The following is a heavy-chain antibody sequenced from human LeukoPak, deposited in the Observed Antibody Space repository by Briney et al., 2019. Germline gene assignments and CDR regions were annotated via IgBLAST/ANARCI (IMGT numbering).Heavy chain of an antibody. V-gene: IGHV1-2*02. D-gene: IGHD3-22*01. CDR2: INPNSGGT. CDR3: ARAYYDTSGYPGWCFDL. CDR1: GYTFTGYY. Sequence: ASVKVYFKASGYTFTGYYMHWVRQAPGQGLEWMGWINPNSGGTNYAQKFQGRVTMTRETSISTAYMELSRLRSDDTAVYYCARAYYDTSGYPGWCFDLRGRGTLVTVSS. J-gene: IGHJ2*01.